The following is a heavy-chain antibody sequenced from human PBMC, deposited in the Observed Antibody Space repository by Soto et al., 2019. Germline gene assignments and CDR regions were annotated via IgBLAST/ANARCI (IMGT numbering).Heavy chain of an antibody. V-gene: IGHV1-46*01. CDR2: INPHGGST. Sequence: ASVKVSCKSSGYIFTAYSMHWVRQAPGQGLEWMGVINPHGGSTKYAQKFQGRITMTRDTSRSTVYMELSSLRSDDTAIYYWARSSGGNFGIIIEGSNWFDPWGQGSLEPVTS. J-gene: IGHJ5*02. D-gene: IGHD3-3*01. CDR3: ARSSGGNFGIIIEGSNWFDP. CDR1: GYIFTAYS.